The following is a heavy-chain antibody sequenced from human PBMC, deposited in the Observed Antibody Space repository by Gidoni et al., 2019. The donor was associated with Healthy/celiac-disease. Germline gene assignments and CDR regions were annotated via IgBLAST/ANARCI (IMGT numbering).Heavy chain of an antibody. CDR3: ARGVGASLLPPDY. CDR1: GFTFSSYA. D-gene: IGHD2-15*01. CDR2: ISYDGSNK. V-gene: IGHV3-30-3*01. Sequence: QVQLVESGGGVVQPGRSLRLSCAASGFTFSSYAMHWVRQAPGKGLEWVAVISYDGSNKYYADSVKGRFTISRDNSKNTLYLQMNSLRAEDTAVYYCARGVGASLLPPDYWGQGTLVTVSS. J-gene: IGHJ4*02.